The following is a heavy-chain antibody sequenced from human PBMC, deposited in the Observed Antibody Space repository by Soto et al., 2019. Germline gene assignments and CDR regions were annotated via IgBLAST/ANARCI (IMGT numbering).Heavy chain of an antibody. CDR1: GFTFSSYV. J-gene: IGHJ3*02. CDR3: AKEIITYYYGSGSYYDDAFDI. V-gene: IGHV3-23*01. Sequence: EVQLLESGGGLVQPGGSLRLSCAASGFTFSSYVMSWVRQAPGKGLEWVSAISGSGGSTYYADSVKGRFTISRDNSKNPLYLQMNSLRAEDTAVYYCAKEIITYYYGSGSYYDDAFDIWGQGTMVTVSS. D-gene: IGHD3-10*01. CDR2: ISGSGGST.